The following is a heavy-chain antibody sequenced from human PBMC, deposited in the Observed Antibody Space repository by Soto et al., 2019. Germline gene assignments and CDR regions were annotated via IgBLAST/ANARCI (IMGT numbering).Heavy chain of an antibody. CDR3: ARDRHSMYYDFWSGYLQKHFSYYYYGMDV. Sequence: GGSLRRSCAASGFTFSSYAMHWVRQAPGKGLEWVAVISYDGSNKYYADSVKGRFTISRDNSKNTLYLQMNSLRAEDTAVYYCARDRHSMYYDFWSGYLQKHFSYYYYGMDVWGQGTTVTVSS. CDR2: ISYDGSNK. CDR1: GFTFSSYA. D-gene: IGHD3-3*01. V-gene: IGHV3-30-3*01. J-gene: IGHJ6*02.